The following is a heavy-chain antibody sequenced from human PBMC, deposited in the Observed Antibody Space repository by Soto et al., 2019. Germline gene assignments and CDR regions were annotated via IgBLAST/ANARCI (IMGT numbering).Heavy chain of an antibody. CDR2: IYYSGST. CDR1: GGSISSGGYY. D-gene: IGHD3-10*01. CDR3: ASGFGFGGMAV. J-gene: IGHJ6*02. V-gene: IGHV4-31*03. Sequence: QVQLQESGPGLVKPSQTLSLTCTVSGGSISSGGYYWSWIRQHPGKGLEWIGYIYYSGSTYYNPSLTGRXTXSXXTSKNQFSLKLSSVTAADTAVYYCASGFGFGGMAVWGQGTTVTVSS.